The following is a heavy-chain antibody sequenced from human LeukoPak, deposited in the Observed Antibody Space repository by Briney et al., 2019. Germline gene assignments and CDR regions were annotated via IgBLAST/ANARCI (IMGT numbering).Heavy chain of an antibody. V-gene: IGHV3-23*01. CDR2: ISGTGGST. Sequence: GGSLRLSCAASGFTFSSYGMHWVRQAPGKGLEWVSSISGTGGSTYYADSVKGRFTISRDNSNNTLYLQMNSLRAEDTAVYYCAKDGDCGGDCYTGDYWGQGTLVTVSS. CDR3: AKDGDCGGDCYTGDY. CDR1: GFTFSSYG. J-gene: IGHJ4*02. D-gene: IGHD2-21*02.